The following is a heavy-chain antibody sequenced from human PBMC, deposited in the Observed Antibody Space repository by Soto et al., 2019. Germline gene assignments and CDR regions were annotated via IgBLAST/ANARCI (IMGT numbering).Heavy chain of an antibody. CDR2: ISGSGGYT. J-gene: IGHJ4*02. V-gene: IGHV3-23*01. CDR1: GLTFSSYA. D-gene: IGHD3-10*01. CDR3: AKRFRGVLLNPEVD. Sequence: EVQLLASVGDLVQPGGSLRLACVASGLTFSSYAMSWVRQAPGKGLVWVSVISGSGGYTDYADSVKGRFTISRDNSKNTLYLQMNSLRAEDTALYYCAKRFRGVLLNPEVDWGQGTLVTVSS.